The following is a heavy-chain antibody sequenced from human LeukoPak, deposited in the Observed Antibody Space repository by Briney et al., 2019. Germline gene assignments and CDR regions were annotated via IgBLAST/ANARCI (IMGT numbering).Heavy chain of an antibody. CDR1: GGSISSYY. D-gene: IGHD3-10*01. Sequence: SETLSLSCTVSGGSISSYYWSWIRQPPGKGLEWIGYISYSGSTNYNPSLKSRVTIPVDTSKNQFSLKLNSVTAADTAVYYCARGEPYYYGSGTLVDYFDYWGQGTLVTVSS. V-gene: IGHV4-59*01. CDR3: ARGEPYYYGSGTLVDYFDY. CDR2: ISYSGST. J-gene: IGHJ4*02.